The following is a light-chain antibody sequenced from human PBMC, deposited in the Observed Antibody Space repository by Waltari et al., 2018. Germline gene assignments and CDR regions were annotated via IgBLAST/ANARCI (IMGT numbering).Light chain of an antibody. J-gene: IGKJ4*01. V-gene: IGKV3-11*01. CDR3: QQRNKWPVT. CDR2: DVS. Sequence: DIVLTQSPATLSLSPGERATLSCRASQSVASYLAWYQQKPGQAPRLLIYDVSNRATDIPARFSGSGFATDFTLTISDLKPEDIAVYYCQQRNKWPVTFGGGTKVEIK. CDR1: QSVASY.